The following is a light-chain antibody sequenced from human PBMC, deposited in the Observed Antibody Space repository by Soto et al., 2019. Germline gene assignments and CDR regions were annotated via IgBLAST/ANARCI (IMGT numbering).Light chain of an antibody. CDR2: GAS. Sequence: ENVLTQSQDTLSLSPGERATLSCRASQTVNNNYLAWYQQKPGQSPRLVIYGASSRATGIPDRFSGSGSGADFTLTIRSLEPEDFAVYYCQQYGSSPITVGQGTRLDIK. J-gene: IGKJ5*01. CDR3: QQYGSSPIT. V-gene: IGKV3-20*01. CDR1: QTVNNNY.